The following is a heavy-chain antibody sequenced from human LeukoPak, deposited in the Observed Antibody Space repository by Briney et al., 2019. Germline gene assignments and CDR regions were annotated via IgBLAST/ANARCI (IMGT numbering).Heavy chain of an antibody. CDR1: GYTFTSYG. Sequence: GASVKVSCKASGYTFTSYGISWVRQAPGQGLEWMGWISAYNGNTNYAQKLQGRVTMTTDTSTSTAYMELRSLRSDDTAVYYCARDYAGYCSGGSCYGGYWGQGTLVTVSS. CDR3: ARDYAGYCSGGSCYGGY. CDR2: ISAYNGNT. J-gene: IGHJ4*02. D-gene: IGHD2-15*01. V-gene: IGHV1-18*01.